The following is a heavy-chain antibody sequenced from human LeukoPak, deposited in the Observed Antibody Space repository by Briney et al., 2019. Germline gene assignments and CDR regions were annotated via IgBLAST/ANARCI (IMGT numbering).Heavy chain of an antibody. V-gene: IGHV5-51*01. CDR1: AXSFTNYC. D-gene: IGHD3-10*02. J-gene: IGHJ3*02. CDR2: IYPGDSDT. Sequence: GESLKISFKGSAXSFTNYCIGWVRQMPGKGLEWMAIIYPGDSDTRYSPSFQGQVTISADKSISTAYLQWSSLKASDTAMYYCARHRLFGESDDAFDIWGQGTMVTVSS. CDR3: ARHRLFGESDDAFDI.